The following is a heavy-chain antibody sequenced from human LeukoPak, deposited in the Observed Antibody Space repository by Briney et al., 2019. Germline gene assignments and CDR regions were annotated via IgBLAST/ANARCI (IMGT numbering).Heavy chain of an antibody. V-gene: IGHV4-59*01. D-gene: IGHD5-12*01. CDR3: AVALDLTSFDY. Sequence: PSETLSLTCSVSGDSISTYYWIWIRQPPGKALEWIGYIYYGGSTNYSPSLRSRVTISEDTSKNQFSLRLSSVTAADKAVYYCAVALDLTSFDYWGQGTLITVSS. CDR1: GDSISTYY. J-gene: IGHJ4*02. CDR2: IYYGGST.